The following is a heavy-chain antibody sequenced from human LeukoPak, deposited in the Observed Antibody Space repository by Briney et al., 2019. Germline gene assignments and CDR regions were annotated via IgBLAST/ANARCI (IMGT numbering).Heavy chain of an antibody. Sequence: ASVKVSCKASGYSFTAFYIHWVRQAPGQGLEWMGLINPSGGSTTYAQNFQGRVSMTRDTSTSTVYMELSSLRSEDTAVYYCAVLAVAALSRYWGQGTLVTVSS. CDR3: AVLAVAALSRY. V-gene: IGHV1-46*01. CDR2: INPSGGST. D-gene: IGHD6-19*01. J-gene: IGHJ4*02. CDR1: GYSFTAFY.